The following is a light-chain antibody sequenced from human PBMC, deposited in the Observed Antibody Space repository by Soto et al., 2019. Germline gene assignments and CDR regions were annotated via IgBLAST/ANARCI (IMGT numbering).Light chain of an antibody. Sequence: QSALTQPPSVSGSPGQSVTISCTGTSSDVGDYNHVSWYQQSPGTVPKLIIYEVSSRPSGVPDRFSGSKSGNTASLTISGLQAEYEAVYYCNLYTSSNTYVFGTGTKLTVL. CDR1: SSDVGDYNH. J-gene: IGLJ1*01. CDR3: NLYTSSNTYV. CDR2: EVS. V-gene: IGLV2-18*01.